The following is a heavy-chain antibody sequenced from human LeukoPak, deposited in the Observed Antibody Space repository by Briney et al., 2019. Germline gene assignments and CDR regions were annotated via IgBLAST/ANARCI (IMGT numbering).Heavy chain of an antibody. CDR1: GGTISSYY. Sequence: SETLSLTCTASGGTISSYYWSWIRQPPGKGLEWIGYIYYSGSTNYNPYLKSRVTTSVDTTKNQVSLKLTSVTAADTAVYYCARGQTTGTRAFDYWGQGTLVTVSS. D-gene: IGHD4-17*01. CDR2: IYYSGST. CDR3: ARGQTTGTRAFDY. V-gene: IGHV4-59*01. J-gene: IGHJ4*02.